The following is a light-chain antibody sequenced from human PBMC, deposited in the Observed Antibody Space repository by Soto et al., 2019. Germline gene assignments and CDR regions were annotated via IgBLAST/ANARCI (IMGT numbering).Light chain of an antibody. CDR2: ENN. V-gene: IGLV1-51*01. Sequence: QSVLTQPPSVSAAPGQKVTISCSGSSSNVGNNYVSWYQQLPGTAPKLLIYENNKRPSGIPDRFSGSKSGTSATLAITGLQTGDEVDYYCGTWESSLRAGVFGGGTKLTVL. J-gene: IGLJ2*01. CDR1: SSNVGNNY. CDR3: GTWESSLRAGV.